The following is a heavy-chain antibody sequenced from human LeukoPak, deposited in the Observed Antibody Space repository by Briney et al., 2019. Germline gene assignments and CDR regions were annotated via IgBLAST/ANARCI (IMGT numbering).Heavy chain of an antibody. Sequence: SETLSLTCTVSGGSISSYYWSWIRQPPGKGLEWIGYIYYSGSTNYNPSLKSRVTISVDTSKNQFSLKLSSVTAADTAVYYCARGRYCSGGSCYSQSYYYYMDVWGKGTTVTVSS. CDR3: ARGRYCSGGSCYSQSYYYYMDV. CDR2: IYYSGST. D-gene: IGHD2-15*01. CDR1: GGSISSYY. V-gene: IGHV4-59*01. J-gene: IGHJ6*03.